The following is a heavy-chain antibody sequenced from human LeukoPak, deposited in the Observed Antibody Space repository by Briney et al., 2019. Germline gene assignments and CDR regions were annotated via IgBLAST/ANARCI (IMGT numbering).Heavy chain of an antibody. D-gene: IGHD2-15*01. J-gene: IGHJ4*02. Sequence: GGSLRLSCAASGFTFSSYWMHWVRQAPGKGLVLVSRINSDGSSTSYADSVKGRFTISRDNAKNTLYLQMNSLRAEDTAVYYCARDPEVVVAATGGWGQGTLVTVSS. V-gene: IGHV3-74*01. CDR1: GFTFSSYW. CDR2: INSDGSST. CDR3: ARDPEVVVAATGG.